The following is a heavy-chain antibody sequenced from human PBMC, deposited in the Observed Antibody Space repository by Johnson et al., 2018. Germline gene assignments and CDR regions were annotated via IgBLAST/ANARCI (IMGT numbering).Heavy chain of an antibody. J-gene: IGHJ6*03. V-gene: IGHV3-30-3*01. CDR2: ISYDGSNK. CDR3: ARAADHYYYMDV. CDR1: GFTFSSYA. Sequence: QVQLVQSGGGVVQPGRSLRLSCAASGFTFSSYAMHWVRQAPGKGLEWVAVISYDGSNKYYADSVKGRFTISRDNSKNTLYRKMNSLRAEDTAVYCCARAADHYYYMDVWVKGTTVTVSS.